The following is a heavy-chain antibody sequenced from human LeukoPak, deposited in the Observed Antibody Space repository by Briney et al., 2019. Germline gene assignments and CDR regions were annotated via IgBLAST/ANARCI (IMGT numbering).Heavy chain of an antibody. CDR1: GFTFSDYY. CDR3: ARDIVIRGQKNFNY. D-gene: IGHD1-26*01. Sequence: GGSLRLSCAASGFTFSDYYMSWIRQAPGKGLEWVSYISHSGSNLYYAAPLKGRLTISRDNTKNLLYLQVDSLRAEDTAVYYCARDIVIRGQKNFNYWGQGTLVTVSS. J-gene: IGHJ4*02. V-gene: IGHV3-11*04. CDR2: ISHSGSNL.